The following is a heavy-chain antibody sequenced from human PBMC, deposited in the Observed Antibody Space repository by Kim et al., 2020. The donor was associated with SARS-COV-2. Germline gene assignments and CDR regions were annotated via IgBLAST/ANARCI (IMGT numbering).Heavy chain of an antibody. J-gene: IGHJ5*02. Sequence: ASVKVSCKASGYTFTDYTLHWVRQAPGQGLEWMGWINAGNGNTKYSQKFQGRVTFTRDTSASSAYMELGSLRSEDTAVYYCARGEGGYCNNQNVCLRPLDPWGQGTQVTVSS. D-gene: IGHD2-8*01. CDR2: INAGNGNT. V-gene: IGHV1-3*01. CDR3: ARGEGGYCNNQNVCLRPLDP. CDR1: GYTFTDYT.